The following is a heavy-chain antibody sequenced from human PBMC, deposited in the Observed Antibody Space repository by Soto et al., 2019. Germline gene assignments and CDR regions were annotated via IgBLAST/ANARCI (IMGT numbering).Heavy chain of an antibody. J-gene: IGHJ4*02. CDR3: AKARPYDFLTVAVRDFDC. CDR1: GCTLATYP. D-gene: IGHD3-9*01. V-gene: IGHV3-23*01. CDR2: ISGSGGTA. Sequence: GALRLSCAASGCTLATYPMSWVRQAPGKGLEWVSSISGSGGTAYNVDSVKGRFTISRDNSKNTMYLQMNSLRAEDTALYDCAKARPYDFLTVAVRDFDCWGQGT.